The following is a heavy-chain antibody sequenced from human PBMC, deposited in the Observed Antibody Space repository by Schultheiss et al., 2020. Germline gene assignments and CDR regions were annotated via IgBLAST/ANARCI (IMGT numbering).Heavy chain of an antibody. D-gene: IGHD2-8*01. V-gene: IGHV3-48*04. Sequence: GGSLRLSCAASGFTFSSYSMNWVRQAPGKGLEWVSYISSSSSTKYYADSVKGRFTISRDNAKNSLYLQMNTLRAEDTAVYYCARGEDIVLMVYAKAPIYGMDVWGQGTTVTVSS. CDR2: ISSSSSTK. J-gene: IGHJ6*02. CDR3: ARGEDIVLMVYAKAPIYGMDV. CDR1: GFTFSSYS.